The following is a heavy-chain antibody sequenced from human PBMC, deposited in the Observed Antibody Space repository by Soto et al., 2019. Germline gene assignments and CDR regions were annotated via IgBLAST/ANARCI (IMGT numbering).Heavy chain of an antibody. CDR2: IYYSGST. D-gene: IGHD3-9*01. Sequence: SSETLSLTCPVSGGSISSGCFYWSWIRQQPGKGLEWIGYIYYSGSTYYNPSLKSRVTISVDTSKNQFSLKLSSVTAADTAVYYCARETYDILTGYLNWFDPWGQGTLVTVSS. V-gene: IGHV4-31*03. J-gene: IGHJ5*02. CDR1: GGSISSGCFY. CDR3: ARETYDILTGYLNWFDP.